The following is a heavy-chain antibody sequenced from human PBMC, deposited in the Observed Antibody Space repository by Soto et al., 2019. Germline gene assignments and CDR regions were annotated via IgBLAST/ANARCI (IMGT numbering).Heavy chain of an antibody. CDR1: GFTFSSYW. D-gene: IGHD6-19*01. CDR2: IKQDGSEK. J-gene: IGHJ6*03. Sequence: GGSLRLSCAASGFTFSSYWMSWVRQAPGKGLEWVANIKQDGSEKYYVDSVKGRFTISRDNAKNSLYLQMNSLRAEDTAVYYCAGCSSGLTGIYYYYYYMDVWGKGTTVTVSS. CDR3: AGCSSGLTGIYYYYYYMDV. V-gene: IGHV3-7*01.